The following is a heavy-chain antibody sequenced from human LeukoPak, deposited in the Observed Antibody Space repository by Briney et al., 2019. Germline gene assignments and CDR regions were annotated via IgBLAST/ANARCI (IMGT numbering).Heavy chain of an antibody. V-gene: IGHV3-7*03. CDR3: ARLGLVAIGYYYGMDV. D-gene: IGHD3-16*01. CDR1: GFTFGKYW. CDR2: IKLDGSEK. J-gene: IGHJ6*02. Sequence: PGGSLRLSCVASGFTFGKYWMSWVRQAPGKGPEWVANIKLDGSEKNYVDSVKGRFTISRDNTKNSLYLQMNSLRAEDTAVFYCARLGLVAIGYYYGMDVWGQGTTVTVSS.